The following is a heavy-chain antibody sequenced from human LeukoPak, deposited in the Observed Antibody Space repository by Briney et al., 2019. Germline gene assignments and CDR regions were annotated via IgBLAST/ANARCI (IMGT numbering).Heavy chain of an antibody. CDR1: GFTFSSYA. D-gene: IGHD1-26*01. J-gene: IGHJ4*02. CDR2: ICSGGSGI. V-gene: IGHV3-23*03. CDR3: AKKGLVGAADLRAFEY. Sequence: GGSLRLSCAPSGFTFSSYAMRWVRQAPGKGLEWVSGICSGGSGIYYADSVKGRFAISRDNSKNTLNLQMNSLRVEDTAVYYCAKKGLVGAADLRAFEYWGQRNLVTLSS.